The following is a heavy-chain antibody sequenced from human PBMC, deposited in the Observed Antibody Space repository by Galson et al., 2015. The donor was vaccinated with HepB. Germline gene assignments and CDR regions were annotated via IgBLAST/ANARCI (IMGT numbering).Heavy chain of an antibody. D-gene: IGHD2-2*01. CDR3: ARERPNCSTPSCPLTSPYYYYYLDV. CDR2: IHYSGRT. J-gene: IGHJ6*03. V-gene: IGHV4-31*03. Sequence: TLSLTCTVSSGSISSGGYYWSWIRQHPGKGLEWIGYIHYSGRTHYNPSLQSRITMSLDTSKNHFSLKLNSVTVADTAVYYCARERPNCSTPSCPLTSPYYYYYLDVWGKGTTVTVSS. CDR1: SGSISSGGYY.